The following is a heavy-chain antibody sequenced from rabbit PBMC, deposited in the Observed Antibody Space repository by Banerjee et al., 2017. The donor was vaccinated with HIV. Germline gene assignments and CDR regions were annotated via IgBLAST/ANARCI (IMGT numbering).Heavy chain of an antibody. V-gene: IGHV1S45*01. D-gene: IGHD4-1*01. CDR3: ARDLAGVTGWNFDL. Sequence: QEQLEESGGDLVKPEGSLTLTCKASGFDFSSNAMCWVRQAPGKGPEWIACIYTGDGNTYYASWAKGRFTISKTSSTTVTLQMTSLTAADTATYFCARDLAGVTGWNFDLWGQGTLVTVS. CDR2: IYTGDGNT. CDR1: GFDFSSNA. J-gene: IGHJ4*01.